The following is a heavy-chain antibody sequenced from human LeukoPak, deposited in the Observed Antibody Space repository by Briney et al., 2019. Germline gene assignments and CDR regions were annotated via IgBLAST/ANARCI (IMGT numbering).Heavy chain of an antibody. CDR3: ARPYSSSWYGREYYFDY. D-gene: IGHD6-13*01. CDR1: GFTFSSYG. Sequence: GGSLRLSCAASGFTFSSYGMHWVRQAPGKGLEWVAVISYDGSNKYYADSVKGQFTISRDNSKNTLYLQMNSLRAEDTAVYYCARPYSSSWYGREYYFDYWGQGTLVTVSS. V-gene: IGHV3-30*03. CDR2: ISYDGSNK. J-gene: IGHJ4*02.